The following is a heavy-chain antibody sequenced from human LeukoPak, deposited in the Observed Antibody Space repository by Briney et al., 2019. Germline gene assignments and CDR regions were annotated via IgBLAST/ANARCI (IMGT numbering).Heavy chain of an antibody. CDR1: GFTFSSYW. CDR2: INSDGSST. CDR3: ARDNEGRITMVRESPYYYGMDV. J-gene: IGHJ6*02. Sequence: GGSLRLSCAASGFTFSSYWMHWVRQAPGKGLVWVSRINSDGSSTSYADSVKGRFTISRDNAKNTLYLQMNSLRAEDTAVYYCARDNEGRITMVRESPYYYGMDVWGQGTTVTVSS. V-gene: IGHV3-74*01. D-gene: IGHD3-10*01.